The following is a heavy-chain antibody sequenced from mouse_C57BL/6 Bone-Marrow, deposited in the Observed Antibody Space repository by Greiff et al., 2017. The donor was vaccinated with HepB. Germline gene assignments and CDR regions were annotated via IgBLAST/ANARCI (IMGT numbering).Heavy chain of an antibody. V-gene: IGHV1-52*01. CDR2: IDPSDSET. D-gene: IGHD2-4*01. CDR3: AREKGEYDYDGYYFDD. J-gene: IGHJ2*01. Sequence: QVQLQQPGAELVRPGSSVKLSCKASGYTFTSYWMHWVKQRPIQGLEWIGNIDPSDSETHYNQKFKDKATLTVDKSSSTAYMQISSLTSEDSAVYYCAREKGEYDYDGYYFDDWGQGTTLTVSS. CDR1: GYTFTSYW.